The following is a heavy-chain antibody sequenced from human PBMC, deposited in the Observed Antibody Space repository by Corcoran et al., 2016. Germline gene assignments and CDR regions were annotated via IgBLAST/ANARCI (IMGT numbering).Heavy chain of an antibody. J-gene: IGHJ5*02. CDR1: GYTFTGYY. CDR3: AREENYYGSGSYNWFDP. V-gene: IGHV1-2*02. D-gene: IGHD3-10*01. Sequence: QVQLVQSGAEVKKPGASVKVSCKASGYTFTGYYMHWVRQAPGQGLEWMGWINPNSGGTNYAQKFQGRVTMTRDTSISTAYMELSRLRSDDTAVYYVAREENYYGSGSYNWFDPWGQGTLVTVSS. CDR2: INPNSGGT.